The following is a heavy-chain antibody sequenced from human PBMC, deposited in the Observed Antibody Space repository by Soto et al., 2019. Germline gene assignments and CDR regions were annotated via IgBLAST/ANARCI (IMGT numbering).Heavy chain of an antibody. D-gene: IGHD3-3*01. V-gene: IGHV4-59*08. J-gene: IGHJ4*02. CDR1: GDSISPHN. CDR2: VYYTGTT. Sequence: QVQLQESGPGLVRPSETLSLTCTVSGDSISPHNWTWVRRPPGKGLEWVGYVYYTGTTMYNPSLKSRLTISVDRSRNQVSLNLTSVTAADTAVYYCARLGGYYQALDHWSQGTLVTVSS. CDR3: ARLGGYYQALDH.